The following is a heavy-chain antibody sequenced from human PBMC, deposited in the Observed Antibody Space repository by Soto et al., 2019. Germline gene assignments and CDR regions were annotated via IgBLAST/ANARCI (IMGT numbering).Heavy chain of an antibody. CDR1: GGSLSSYY. CDR2: IYYSGST. Sequence: SETLSLTCTVSGGSLSSYYWSWIRQPPGKGLEWIGYIYYSGSTNYNPSLKSRVTISVDTSKNQFSLKLSSVTAADTAVYYCARIPSGSYYGLFDYWGQGTLVKGSS. J-gene: IGHJ4*02. CDR3: ARIPSGSYYGLFDY. D-gene: IGHD1-26*01. V-gene: IGHV4-59*01.